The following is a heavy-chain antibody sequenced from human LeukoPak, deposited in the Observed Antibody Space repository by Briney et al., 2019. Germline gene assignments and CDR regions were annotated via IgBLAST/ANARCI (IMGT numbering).Heavy chain of an antibody. Sequence: SETLSLTCTVSDDSISNYYWSWIRQPAGKGLEWIGRIYTSGSTNYNPSLKSRVTMSVDTSKNQFSLKLNSVTAEDTALYYCARDRGSNNYFDHWGQGTLVTVSS. CDR2: IYTSGST. CDR3: ARDRGSNNYFDH. J-gene: IGHJ4*02. CDR1: DDSISNYY. V-gene: IGHV4-4*07. D-gene: IGHD2-2*01.